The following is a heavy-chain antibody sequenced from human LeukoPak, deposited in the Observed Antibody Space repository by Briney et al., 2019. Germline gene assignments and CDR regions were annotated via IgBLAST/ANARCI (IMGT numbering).Heavy chain of an antibody. V-gene: IGHV4-34*01. Sequence: SETLSLTCAVYGGSFSGYQWTWIRQPPGKGLEWIGEINHSGSTNYNPSLKSRVTISVDTSKNQFSLKLSSVTAADTAVYYCARGVNWIDPWGQGTLVTVSS. CDR2: INHSGST. CDR1: GGSFSGYQ. J-gene: IGHJ5*02. CDR3: ARGVNWIDP.